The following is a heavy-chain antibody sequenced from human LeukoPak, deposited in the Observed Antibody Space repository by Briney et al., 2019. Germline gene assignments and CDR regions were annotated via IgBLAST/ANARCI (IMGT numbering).Heavy chain of an antibody. CDR2: ISGSGGST. Sequence: PGGFLRLSCAASEFTFSSYSMTWVRQAPGKGLEWVSAISGSGGSTYYADSVKGRFTISRDNSKNTLYLQMNSLRAEDTAVYYCAKTDYYYGMDVWGQGTTVTVSS. V-gene: IGHV3-23*01. CDR3: AKTDYYYGMDV. J-gene: IGHJ6*02. CDR1: EFTFSSYS.